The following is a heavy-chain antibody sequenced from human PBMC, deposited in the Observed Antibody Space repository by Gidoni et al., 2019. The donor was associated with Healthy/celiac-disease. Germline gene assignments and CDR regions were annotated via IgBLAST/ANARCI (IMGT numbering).Heavy chain of an antibody. Sequence: EVQLVESGGGLVQPGGSLRLSCAASGFTFSSYSMNWVRQAPGKGLEWVSYISSSSSTIYYADSVKGRFTISRDNAKNSLYLQMNSLRAEDTAVYYCARDSTRKWGYFDLWGRGTLVTVSS. D-gene: IGHD1-26*01. CDR1: GFTFSSYS. J-gene: IGHJ2*01. CDR2: ISSSSSTI. V-gene: IGHV3-48*01. CDR3: ARDSTRKWGYFDL.